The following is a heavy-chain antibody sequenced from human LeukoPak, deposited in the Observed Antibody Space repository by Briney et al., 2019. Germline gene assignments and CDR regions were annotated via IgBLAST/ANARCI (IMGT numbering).Heavy chain of an antibody. CDR3: ARDPTFWLVGGSGRSDY. J-gene: IGHJ4*02. D-gene: IGHD3-10*01. CDR1: GYSISSGYY. Sequence: PSETLSLTCAVSGYSISSGYYWGWIRQPPGKGLEWLGSIYHSGSTYYNLSLKSRVTISVHTSKNQFSLNLNSVTAADTAVYYCARDPTFWLVGGSGRSDYWGQGTLVTVSS. V-gene: IGHV4-38-2*02. CDR2: IYHSGST.